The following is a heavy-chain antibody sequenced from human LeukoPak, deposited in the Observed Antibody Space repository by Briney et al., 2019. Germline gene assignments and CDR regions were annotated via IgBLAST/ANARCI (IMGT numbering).Heavy chain of an antibody. CDR3: ARASIYGDYGPAPDY. V-gene: IGHV1-46*01. CDR2: INPRGDAT. Sequence: GASVKVSCKASGNTFIGYWIHWVRQAPGQGLEWMGAINPRGDATIGAQKFQGRVTITRDTSASTAYMELSSLRSEDTAVYYCARASIYGDYGPAPDYWGQGTLVTVSS. D-gene: IGHD4-17*01. J-gene: IGHJ4*02. CDR1: GNTFIGYW.